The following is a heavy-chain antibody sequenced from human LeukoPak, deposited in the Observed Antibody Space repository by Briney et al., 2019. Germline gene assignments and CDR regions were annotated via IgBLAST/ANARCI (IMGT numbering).Heavy chain of an antibody. CDR2: INSDGSST. J-gene: IGHJ6*03. Sequence: GGSLRLSCAASGFTFSSYWMHWVRQAPGKGLVWVSRINSDGSSTSYADSVKGRFTISRDNSKNTLYLQMNSLRAEDTAVYYCARAFSRVEDEFYYYYYYMDVWGKGTTVTVSS. CDR1: GFTFSSYW. CDR3: ARAFSRVEDEFYYYYYYMDV. D-gene: IGHD1-26*01. V-gene: IGHV3-74*01.